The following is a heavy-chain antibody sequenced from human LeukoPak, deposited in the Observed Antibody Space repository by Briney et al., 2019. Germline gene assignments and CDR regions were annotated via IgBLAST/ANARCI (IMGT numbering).Heavy chain of an antibody. D-gene: IGHD2-2*01. CDR1: GGSFSGYY. J-gene: IGHJ5*02. CDR3: ARGRYAIVVAPAAKGNWFDP. CDR2: INHSGST. V-gene: IGHV4-34*01. Sequence: SETLSLTCAVYGGSFSGYYWSWIRQPPGKGLEWIGEINHSGSTNYNPSLKSRVTISVDTSKNQFSLKLSSVTAADTAVYYCARGRYAIVVAPAAKGNWFDPWGQGTLVTVSS.